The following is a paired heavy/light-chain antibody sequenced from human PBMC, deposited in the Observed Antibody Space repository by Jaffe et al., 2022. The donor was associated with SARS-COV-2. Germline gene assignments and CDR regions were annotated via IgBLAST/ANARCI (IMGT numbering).Heavy chain of an antibody. Sequence: QVTLRESGPALVKPTQTLTLTCTFSGFSLSTSAMCVSWIRQPPGKALEWLALIDWDDDKYYSTSLKTRLTISKDTSKNQVVLTMTNMDPVDTATYYCARSRGYTSRGDYYGMDVWGQGTTVTVSS. V-gene: IGHV2-70*01. CDR3: ARSRGYTSRGDYYGMDV. J-gene: IGHJ6*02. D-gene: IGHD6-13*01. CDR1: GFSLSTSAMC. CDR2: IDWDDDK.
Light chain of an antibody. CDR1: QSISTY. Sequence: DIQMTQSPSSLSASVGDRVTITCRASQSISTYLNWYQHKPGKAPKLLIFAASGLQSGVPSRFSGSGSGTDFTLTISSLQPEDFATYYCQQGYSRPPLTFGGGTKVEIK. V-gene: IGKV1-39*01. CDR2: AAS. J-gene: IGKJ4*01. CDR3: QQGYSRPPLT.